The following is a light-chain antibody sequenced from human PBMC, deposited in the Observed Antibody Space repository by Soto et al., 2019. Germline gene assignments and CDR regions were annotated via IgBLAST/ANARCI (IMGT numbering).Light chain of an antibody. CDR1: QGISNY. V-gene: IGKV1-27*01. J-gene: IGKJ4*01. CDR3: QKYTHVPA. Sequence: DIQMTQSPSSLSASVGDRVTITCRASQGISNYLAWYQQIPGKVPKLLISAASTLQSAFPSRFSGSGSGTDFTLTISGLQPEDVATTYCQKYTHVPACGGGTKVEIK. CDR2: AAS.